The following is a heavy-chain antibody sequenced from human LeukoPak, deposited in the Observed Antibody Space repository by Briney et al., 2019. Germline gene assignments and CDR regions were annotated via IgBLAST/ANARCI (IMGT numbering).Heavy chain of an antibody. CDR1: GFTFSSYS. CDR2: ISSSSSTI. CDR3: ANSGIAVAGRVKPYYFDY. V-gene: IGHV3-48*04. D-gene: IGHD6-19*01. Sequence: GGSLRLSCAASGFTFSSYSMNWVRQAPGKGLEWVSYISSSSSTIYYADSVKGRFTISRDNAKNSLYLQMNSLRAEDTAVYYCANSGIAVAGRVKPYYFDYWGQGTLVTVSS. J-gene: IGHJ4*02.